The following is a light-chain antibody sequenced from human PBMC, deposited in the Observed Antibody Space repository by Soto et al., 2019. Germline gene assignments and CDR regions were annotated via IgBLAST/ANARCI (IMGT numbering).Light chain of an antibody. CDR2: DAS. CDR1: QSVSSY. V-gene: IGKV3-11*01. J-gene: IGKJ1*01. Sequence: EVVLTQSPATLSVSPGEGVTLSCRASQSVSSYLAWYQQKPGQAPRLLIYDASNRATGIPARFSGSGSGTDCTLTISSVESEDFAVYYWQQRSNWPPWTFGQGTKV. CDR3: QQRSNWPPWT.